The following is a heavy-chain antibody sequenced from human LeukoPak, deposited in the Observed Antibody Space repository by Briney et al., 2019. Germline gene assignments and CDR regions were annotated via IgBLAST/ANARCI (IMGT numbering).Heavy chain of an antibody. J-gene: IGHJ5*02. CDR1: GYTFTSYG. CDR3: ARERNWFDP. Sequence: ASVKVSCKASGYTFTSYGISWVRQAPGQGLEWMGWINPNSGGTNYAQKFQGRVTMTRDTSISTAYMELSRLRSDDTAVYYCARERNWFDPWGQGTLVTVSS. V-gene: IGHV1-2*02. CDR2: INPNSGGT.